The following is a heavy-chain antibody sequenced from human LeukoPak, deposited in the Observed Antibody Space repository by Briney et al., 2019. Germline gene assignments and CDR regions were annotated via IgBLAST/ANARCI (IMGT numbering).Heavy chain of an antibody. J-gene: IGHJ4*02. V-gene: IGHV3-7*01. D-gene: IGHD3-10*01. CDR1: GFTFSTHW. CDR3: ARDYYASGSHDS. CDR2: IKPDGSEQ. Sequence: GGSLRLSCAASGFTFSTHWMTRVRQAPGKGLEWVGNIKPDGSEQYYVDSVKGRFTISRDNAKNSLYLQMNSLRGEDTSVYYCARDYYASGSHDSWGQGTLVTVSS.